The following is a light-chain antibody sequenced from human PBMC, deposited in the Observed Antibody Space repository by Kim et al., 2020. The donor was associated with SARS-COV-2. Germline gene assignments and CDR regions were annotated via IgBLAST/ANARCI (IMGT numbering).Light chain of an antibody. Sequence: QSVLTQPPSASGTPGQRVTISCSGSRSNIGSNTVNWYQQLPGTAPKLLIYRINQRPSGVPDRFSGSKSGTSASLAISGLQSEDEADYYCAAWDDGLTGWVFAGGNKVTVL. CDR1: RSNIGSNT. CDR2: RIN. J-gene: IGLJ3*02. CDR3: AAWDDGLTGWV. V-gene: IGLV1-44*01.